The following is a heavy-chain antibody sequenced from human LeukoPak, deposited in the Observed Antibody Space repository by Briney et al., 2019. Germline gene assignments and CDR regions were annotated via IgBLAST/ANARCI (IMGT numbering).Heavy chain of an antibody. V-gene: IGHV1-18*01. CDR2: ISAYNGNT. Sequence: ASVKVSCKASGYTFTSYGISWVRQAPGQGLEWMGWISAYNGNTNYAQKLQGRVTMTTDTSTSTAYMELRRLRSDDTAVYYCSRGDLVTPYYYYALDVWGQGTTVIVSS. J-gene: IGHJ6*02. CDR3: SRGDLVTPYYYYALDV. CDR1: GYTFTSYG. D-gene: IGHD5-12*01.